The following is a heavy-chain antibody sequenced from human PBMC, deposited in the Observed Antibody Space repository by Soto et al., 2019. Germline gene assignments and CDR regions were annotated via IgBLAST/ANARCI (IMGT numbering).Heavy chain of an antibody. D-gene: IGHD3-3*01. Sequence: ASVKVSCKASVGTFSSYTISWVRQAPGQGLEWMGRIIPILGIANYAQKFQGRVTITADKSTSTAYMELSSLRSEDTAVYYCAAGSSYDFWSGYYGTSYGMDVWGQGTTVTVSS. V-gene: IGHV1-69*02. CDR1: VGTFSSYT. CDR3: AAGSSYDFWSGYYGTSYGMDV. J-gene: IGHJ6*02. CDR2: IIPILGIA.